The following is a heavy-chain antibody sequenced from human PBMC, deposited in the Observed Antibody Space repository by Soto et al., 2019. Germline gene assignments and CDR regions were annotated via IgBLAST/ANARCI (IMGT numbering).Heavy chain of an antibody. CDR1: GGSISSYY. CDR2: IYYSGST. D-gene: IGHD6-19*01. V-gene: IGHV4-59*01. Sequence: QVQLQESGPGLVKPSETLSLTCTVSGGSISSYYWSWIRQPPGKGLAWIGYIYYSGSTNYNPSLKSRVTISVDRSKNQFSLKLSSVTAADTAVYYCARVFPSSGWYLGLFDYWGQGTLVTVSS. J-gene: IGHJ4*02. CDR3: ARVFPSSGWYLGLFDY.